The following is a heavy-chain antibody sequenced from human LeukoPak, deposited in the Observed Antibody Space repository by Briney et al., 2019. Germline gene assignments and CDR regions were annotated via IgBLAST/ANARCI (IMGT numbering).Heavy chain of an antibody. J-gene: IGHJ4*02. CDR2: VYPGDSDT. Sequence: GESLEISFKGSGYRFTSYWIGWVRQMPGKGLEWMGSVYPGDSDTRYSPSFQGQVTISADKSISTAYLQWSSLQASDTAMYYCARSLWFGEVLIGHWGQGTLVTVSS. V-gene: IGHV5-51*01. CDR1: GYRFTSYW. D-gene: IGHD3-10*01. CDR3: ARSLWFGEVLIGH.